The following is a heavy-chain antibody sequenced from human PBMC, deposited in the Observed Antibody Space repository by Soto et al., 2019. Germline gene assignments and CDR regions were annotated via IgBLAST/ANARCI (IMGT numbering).Heavy chain of an antibody. CDR1: GGSISSGGYS. D-gene: IGHD5-18*01. CDR2: IYHSGST. J-gene: IGHJ6*02. V-gene: IGHV4-30-2*01. Sequence: PSETLSLTCAVSGGSISSGGYSWSWIRQPPGKGLEWIGYIYHSGSTYYNPSLKSRVTISVDRSKNQFSLKLSSVTAADTAVYYCARVKSEYSYGSYYYYGMDVWGRGTTVTVSS. CDR3: ARVKSEYSYGSYYYYGMDV.